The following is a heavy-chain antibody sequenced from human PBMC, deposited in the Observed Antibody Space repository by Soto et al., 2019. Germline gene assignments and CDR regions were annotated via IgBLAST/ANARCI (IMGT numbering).Heavy chain of an antibody. Sequence: QVQLQESGPGLVKPSQTLSLTCTVSGYSISSGGYYWSWIRHHSGKGLEWIGSIYYGGSIDYNPSLKSRVTISVDTSKNQFSLDLTSLTAADTAVYFCARVNARDYLTFDYWGQGTLVTVSS. D-gene: IGHD4-17*01. CDR1: GYSISSGGYY. CDR2: IYYGGSI. CDR3: ARVNARDYLTFDY. J-gene: IGHJ4*02. V-gene: IGHV4-31*03.